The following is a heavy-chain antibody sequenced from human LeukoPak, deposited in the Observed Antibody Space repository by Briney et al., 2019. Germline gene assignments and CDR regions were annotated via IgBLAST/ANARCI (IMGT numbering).Heavy chain of an antibody. V-gene: IGHV1-2*02. J-gene: IGHJ5*02. D-gene: IGHD5-12*01. CDR1: GYTFTGYY. Sequence: GASVKVSCKASGYTFTGYYMHWVRQAPGQGLEWTGWINPNSGGTNYAQKFQGRVTMTRDTSISTAYMELSRLRSDDTAVYYCAREVGYGKPNWFDPWGQGTLVTVSS. CDR3: AREVGYGKPNWFDP. CDR2: INPNSGGT.